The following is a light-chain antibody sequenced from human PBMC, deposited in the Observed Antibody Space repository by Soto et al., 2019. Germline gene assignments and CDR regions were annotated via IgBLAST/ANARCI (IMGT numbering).Light chain of an antibody. Sequence: EIMLTQSPYTLSLSPGERATLSCWASHSITTHLAWFEHRAGQTHRLLVYAASSRGPGIPASFSGRGCGEDFLLTISRLEAEDFAFYYCQQHSDSLTFGQGTRLEI. J-gene: IGKJ5*01. CDR3: QQHSDSLT. CDR2: AAS. CDR1: HSITTH. V-gene: IGKV3-11*01.